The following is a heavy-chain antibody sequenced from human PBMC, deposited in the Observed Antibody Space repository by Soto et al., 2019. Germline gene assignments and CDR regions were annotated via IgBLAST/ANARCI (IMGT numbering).Heavy chain of an antibody. J-gene: IGHJ4*02. V-gene: IGHV3-23*01. Sequence: EVQLLESGGGLVQPGGSLRLSCAASGFTFSTYSMAWVRQAPGKGPEWVSGLSGGGINTFYADSVKGRFTISGDNSKNTVDLQMNSLRVEDTAVYYCAKWSGYGDEWGQGTLVTVSS. CDR2: LSGGGINT. CDR1: GFTFSTYS. CDR3: AKWSGYGDE. D-gene: IGHD5-12*01.